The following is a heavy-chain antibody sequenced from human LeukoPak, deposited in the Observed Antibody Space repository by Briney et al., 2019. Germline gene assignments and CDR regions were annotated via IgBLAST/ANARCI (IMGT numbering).Heavy chain of an antibody. V-gene: IGHV3-23*01. Sequence: GGSLRLSCAASGFTFSSHAMSWVRQAPGKGLEWVSVISGSGDSTYYADSVKGRFTVSRDNSKNTLYLQMNSLRAEDTAVYYCAKNRPAAGKIWGQGTLVTVSS. J-gene: IGHJ4*02. CDR3: AKNRPAAGKI. CDR2: ISGSGDST. D-gene: IGHD6-13*01. CDR1: GFTFSSHA.